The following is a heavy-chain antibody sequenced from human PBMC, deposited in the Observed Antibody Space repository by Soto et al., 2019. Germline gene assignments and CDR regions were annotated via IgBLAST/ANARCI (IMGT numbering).Heavy chain of an antibody. CDR3: ARGQTNIWYFDH. V-gene: IGHV4-59*02. J-gene: IGHJ4*02. CDR1: GGSGSGYH. CDR2: IYHSGTT. Sequence: QVQLQESGPRLVKPSETLSLTCTVSGGSGSGYHWNWVRQPPGKRLEWIGHIYHSGTTNYNPSLKSRIXXXIXPSKNQFSLKMNSVTAADTAVYYCARGQTNIWYFDHWGQGTLVTVSS.